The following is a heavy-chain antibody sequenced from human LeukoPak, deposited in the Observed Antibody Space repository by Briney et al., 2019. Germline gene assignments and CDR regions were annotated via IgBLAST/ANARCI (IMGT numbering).Heavy chain of an antibody. D-gene: IGHD3-3*01. Sequence: SVKVSCKASGGTFSSYAISWVRQAPGQGLEWMGRIIPIFGTANYAQKFQGRVTITTDESTSTAYMELSSLRSEDTAVYYCARSSVAISTGIKVDYWGQGTLVTVS. CDR3: ARSSVAISTGIKVDY. CDR2: IIPIFGTA. V-gene: IGHV1-69*05. CDR1: GGTFSSYA. J-gene: IGHJ4*02.